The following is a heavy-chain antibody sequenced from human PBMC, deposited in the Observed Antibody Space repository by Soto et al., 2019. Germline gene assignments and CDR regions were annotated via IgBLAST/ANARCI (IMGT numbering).Heavy chain of an antibody. Sequence: ASVKVSCKASGGTFSSYAISWVRQAPGQGLEWMGGIIPIFGTANYAQKFQGRVTITADESTSTAYMELSSLRSEDTAVYYCARGHDSSGYSAVGYWGQGTLVTVSS. CDR3: ARGHDSSGYSAVGY. CDR1: GGTFSSYA. V-gene: IGHV1-69*13. CDR2: IIPIFGTA. D-gene: IGHD3-22*01. J-gene: IGHJ4*02.